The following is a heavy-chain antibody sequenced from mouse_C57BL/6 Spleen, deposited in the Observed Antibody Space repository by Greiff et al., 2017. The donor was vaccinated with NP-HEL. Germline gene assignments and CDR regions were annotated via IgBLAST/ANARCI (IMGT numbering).Heavy chain of an antibody. CDR3: EGYDYDDIDY. J-gene: IGHJ2*01. CDR2: IHPNSGST. CDR1: GYTFTSYW. Sequence: QVQLKQPGAELVKPGASVKLSCKASGYTFTSYWMHWVKQRPGQGLEWIGMIHPNSGSTNYNEKFKSKATLTVDKSSSTAYMQLSSLTSEDSAVYYCEGYDYDDIDYWGQGTTLTVSS. D-gene: IGHD2-4*01. V-gene: IGHV1-64*01.